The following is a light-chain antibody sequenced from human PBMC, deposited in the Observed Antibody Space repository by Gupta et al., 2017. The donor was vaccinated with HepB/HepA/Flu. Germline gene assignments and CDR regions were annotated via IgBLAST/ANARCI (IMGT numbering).Light chain of an antibody. CDR3: QQNDNSPMYT. J-gene: IGKJ2*01. CDR2: AAS. V-gene: IGKV1-39*01. CDR1: QNINSY. Sequence: DIQMTQSPSSLSASVGDRVTITCRASQNINSYLNWYQQKPGKVPKLLIYAASSLQSGVPSRFSGSGSGTDFTLTISSLQPEDFATYYCQQNDNSPMYTFGQGTKMEIK.